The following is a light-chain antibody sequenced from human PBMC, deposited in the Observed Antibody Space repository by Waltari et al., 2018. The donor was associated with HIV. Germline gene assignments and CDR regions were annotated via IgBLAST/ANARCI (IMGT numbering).Light chain of an antibody. Sequence: DIQMTQSPSTLSASLGGRVTITCRARNNISSGLAWYQQKPGKVPKLLIYKASILESGVPVRFSGSDSGTQFTLTISSLQPDDFATYYCHQYGTFGQGTKVEIK. CDR2: KAS. V-gene: IGKV1-5*03. CDR3: HQYGT. J-gene: IGKJ1*01. CDR1: NNISSG.